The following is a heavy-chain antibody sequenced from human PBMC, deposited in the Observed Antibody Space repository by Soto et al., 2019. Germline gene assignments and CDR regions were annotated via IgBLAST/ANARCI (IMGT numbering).Heavy chain of an antibody. V-gene: IGHV5-51*01. CDR3: ARREYSSSPRRALGAFDI. J-gene: IGHJ3*02. CDR1: GYSFTSYW. Sequence: GESLKISCKGSGYSFTSYWIGWVRQMPGKGLEWMGIIYPGDSDTRYSPSFQGQVTISADKSISTAYLQWSSLKASDTAMYYCARREYSSSPRRALGAFDIWGQGTMVTVSS. CDR2: IYPGDSDT. D-gene: IGHD6-6*01.